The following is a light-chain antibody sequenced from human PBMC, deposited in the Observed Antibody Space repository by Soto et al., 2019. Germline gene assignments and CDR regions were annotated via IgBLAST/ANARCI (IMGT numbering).Light chain of an antibody. Sequence: DIQMTQSPSSLSASVGDRVTITCRASQSISSYLNWYQQKPGKAPKLLIYAASNLESGVPSRFSGTGSGTEFTLTITSLQPEDFAIYYCQQYDSSRTFGQGTKVDIK. J-gene: IGKJ1*01. CDR2: AAS. V-gene: IGKV1-39*01. CDR1: QSISSY. CDR3: QQYDSSRT.